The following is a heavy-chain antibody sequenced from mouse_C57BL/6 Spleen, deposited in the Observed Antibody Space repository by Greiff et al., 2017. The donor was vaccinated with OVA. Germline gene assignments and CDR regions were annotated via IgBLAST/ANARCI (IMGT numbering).Heavy chain of an antibody. J-gene: IGHJ2*01. CDR1: GYIFTDYE. CDR3: TRRSYRFDY. V-gene: IGHV1-15*01. CDR2: IDPETGGT. Sequence: QVQLKQSGAELVRPGASVTLSCKASGYIFTDYEMHWVKQTPVHGLEWIGAIDPETGGTAYNQKFKGKAILTADKSSSTAYMELRSLTSEDSAVYYCTRRSYRFDYWGQGTTLTVSS. D-gene: IGHD1-1*01.